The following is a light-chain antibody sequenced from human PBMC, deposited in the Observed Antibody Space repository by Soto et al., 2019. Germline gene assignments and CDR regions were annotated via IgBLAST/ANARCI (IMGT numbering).Light chain of an antibody. Sequence: EIVLTQSPGTLSLSPGERATLSCRASQSVSSSYLAWYQQKPGQAPRLLISGASSRATGIPDRFSGSGSGTDFNLTISRLEPEDFAVYYCQQYGSSPLTFGQGTKVEIK. CDR3: QQYGSSPLT. CDR2: GAS. J-gene: IGKJ1*01. CDR1: QSVSSSY. V-gene: IGKV3-20*01.